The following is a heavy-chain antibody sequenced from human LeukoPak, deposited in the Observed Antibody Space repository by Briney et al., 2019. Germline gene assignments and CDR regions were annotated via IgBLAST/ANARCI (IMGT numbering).Heavy chain of an antibody. CDR3: ARLAY. V-gene: IGHV4-34*01. Sequence: NPSETLSLTCAVYGGSFSGYYWSWIRQPPGKGLEWIGEINHSGSTNYNPSLKSRVTISVDTSKNQFSLKLSSVTAADTAVYYCARLAYWGQGTLVTVSS. CDR2: INHSGST. CDR1: GGSFSGYY. J-gene: IGHJ4*02.